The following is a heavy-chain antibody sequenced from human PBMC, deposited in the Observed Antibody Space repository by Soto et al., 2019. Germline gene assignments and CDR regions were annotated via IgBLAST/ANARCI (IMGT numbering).Heavy chain of an antibody. CDR1: GATFNDYT. V-gene: IGHV1-69*08. J-gene: IGHJ6*03. CDR3: ACGKSQRAQVRMGFYYYIDV. Sequence: QVQLVQSGAEVKKPGSSVRISCAASGATFNDYTFTWVRRAPGQGLVWMGRVIPLLDASNYAEKFQVRVTITSDSSTCRGSMELSGLKAADWDIYYCACGKSQRAQVRMGFYYYIDVWGKGTTVTVSS. CDR2: VIPLLDAS. D-gene: IGHD1-1*01.